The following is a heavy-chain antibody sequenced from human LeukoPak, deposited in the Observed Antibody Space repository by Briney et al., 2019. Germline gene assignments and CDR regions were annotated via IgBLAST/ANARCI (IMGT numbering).Heavy chain of an antibody. CDR1: GGSISSGSYY. J-gene: IGHJ6*03. Sequence: RATETLSLTCTVSGGSISSGSYYWSWIRQPAGKGLEWIGRIYTSGSTNYNPSLKSRVTISVDTSKNQFSLKLSSVTAADTAVYYCARVGSNYGDYYYYMDVWGKGTTVTVSS. CDR2: IYTSGST. V-gene: IGHV4-61*02. CDR3: ARVGSNYGDYYYYMDV. D-gene: IGHD4-11*01.